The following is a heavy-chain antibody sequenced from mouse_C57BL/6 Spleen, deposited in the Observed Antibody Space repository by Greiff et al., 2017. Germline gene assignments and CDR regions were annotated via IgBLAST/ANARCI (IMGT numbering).Heavy chain of an antibody. CDR1: GYTFTSYW. CDR3: AGSGITTVVARYWDFDV. CDR2: IDPNSGGT. V-gene: IGHV1-72*01. Sequence: QVQLKQPGAELVKPGASVKLSCKASGYTFTSYWMNWVKQRPGRGLEWIGSIDPNSGGTKYNEKFKSKATLTVDKSSSTAYMQLSSLTSEDSAVYYCAGSGITTVVARYWDFDVWGTGTTVTVSS. D-gene: IGHD1-1*01. J-gene: IGHJ1*03.